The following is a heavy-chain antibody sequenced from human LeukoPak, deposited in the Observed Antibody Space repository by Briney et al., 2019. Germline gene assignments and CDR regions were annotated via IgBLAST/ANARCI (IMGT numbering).Heavy chain of an antibody. CDR2: ISAYNGNT. D-gene: IGHD6-19*01. J-gene: IGHJ3*02. V-gene: IGHV1-18*01. CDR3: ARAIAVAGYEAFDI. Sequence: ASVKVSCKASGYTFTSYGISWVRQAPGQGLEWMGWISAYNGNTNYAQKLQGRVTMTTDTSTSTAYMEPRSLRSDDTAVYYYARAIAVAGYEAFDIWGQGTMVTVSS. CDR1: GYTFTSYG.